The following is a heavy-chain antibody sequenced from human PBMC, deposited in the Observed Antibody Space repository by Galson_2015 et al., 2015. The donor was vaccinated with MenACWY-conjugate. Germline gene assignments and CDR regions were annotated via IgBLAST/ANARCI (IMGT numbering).Heavy chain of an antibody. CDR3: TRDRKGLIASVPSNWFDP. Sequence: SLRLSCAASGFTFSNYWMHWVRQTPGKGLVWVSRINRDGTSTTYADSVKGRFTISGDNAKNTLILQMNSLRVEDTAVYYCTRDRKGLIASVPSNWFDPWGQGTLVTVSS. V-gene: IGHV3-74*01. J-gene: IGHJ5*02. D-gene: IGHD2/OR15-2a*01. CDR1: GFTFSNYW. CDR2: INRDGTST.